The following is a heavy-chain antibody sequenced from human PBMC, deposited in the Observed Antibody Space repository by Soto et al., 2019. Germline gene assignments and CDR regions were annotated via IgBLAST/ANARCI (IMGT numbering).Heavy chain of an antibody. Sequence: VQLVESGGGRVQPGGSLRLSCAATGFTFTNHWMHWVRQAPGKGLFWVSRINSDGITTFYADYVRGRFTISRDKARTTVFLQMNSLRGEDTGVYYCARGIQWRYGMDVWCQGNTVTVTS. J-gene: IGHJ6*02. V-gene: IGHV3-74*01. CDR2: INSDGITT. CDR3: ARGIQWRYGMDV. CDR1: GFTFTNHW. D-gene: IGHD6-19*01.